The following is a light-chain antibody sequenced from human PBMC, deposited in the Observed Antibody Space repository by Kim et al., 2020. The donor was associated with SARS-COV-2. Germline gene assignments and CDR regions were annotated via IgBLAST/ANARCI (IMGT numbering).Light chain of an antibody. CDR1: TGAVTSGHY. Sequence: QAVVTQEPSLTVSPGGTVTLTYGSSTGAVTSGHYPYWFQQKPGQAPRTLIYDTDNKHSWTPARFSGSLLGGKAALTLSGAQPEDEAEYYCLLSYSGARVFGTGTKVTVL. V-gene: IGLV7-46*01. CDR2: DTD. J-gene: IGLJ1*01. CDR3: LLSYSGARV.